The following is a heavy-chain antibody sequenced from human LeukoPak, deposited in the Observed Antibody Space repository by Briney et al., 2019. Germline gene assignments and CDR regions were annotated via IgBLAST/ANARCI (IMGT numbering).Heavy chain of an antibody. J-gene: IGHJ5*02. D-gene: IGHD3-9*01. CDR1: GYTFADYY. Sequence: GASVKVSCKASGYTFADYYMHWVRQAPGQGLEWMGCIKPNSGDTNLAQKFQGRVTMTRDTSISTAYMELTRLRSDDTAVYYCARVGALRSFDTINWFDPWGQGTLVTVSS. V-gene: IGHV1-2*02. CDR3: ARVGALRSFDTINWFDP. CDR2: IKPNSGDT.